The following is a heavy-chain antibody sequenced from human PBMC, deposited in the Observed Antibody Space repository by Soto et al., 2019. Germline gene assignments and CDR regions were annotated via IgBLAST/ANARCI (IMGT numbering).Heavy chain of an antibody. CDR2: VNPADSDT. D-gene: IGHD3-22*01. CDR1: GYIFTSYW. V-gene: IGHV5-51*01. Sequence: GESLKISCKASGYIFTSYWIGWVRQMPGIGLEWMGIVNPADSDTRYSPSFQGQVTVSADKSISTAYLQWGSLKASDTAMYYCVTPDSSGYYSHWGQGTPVTVSS. J-gene: IGHJ4*02. CDR3: VTPDSSGYYSH.